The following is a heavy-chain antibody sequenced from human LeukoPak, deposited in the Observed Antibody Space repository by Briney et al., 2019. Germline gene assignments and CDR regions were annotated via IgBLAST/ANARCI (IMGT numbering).Heavy chain of an antibody. Sequence: GRSLRLSCAASGSTFSNAWMSWVRQAPGKWLEWVGRIKSKTDGGTTDFASPVKGRFTISRDDSKNTLYLRRNSLKTEDTAVYYCTTDIVGTAWGQGTLVTVSS. CDR3: TTDIVGTA. CDR2: IKSKTDGGTT. V-gene: IGHV3-15*01. J-gene: IGHJ4*02. D-gene: IGHD1-26*01. CDR1: GSTFSNAW.